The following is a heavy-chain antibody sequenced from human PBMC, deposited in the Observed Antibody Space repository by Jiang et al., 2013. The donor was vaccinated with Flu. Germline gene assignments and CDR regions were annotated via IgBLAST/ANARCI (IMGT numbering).Heavy chain of an antibody. Sequence: KPTQTLTLTCTFSGFSLSTSGVAVGWIRQPPGKALEWLALIHWNGYKVYSPSLKTRLTITKDTSKNQVVLTMTNMDPVDTATYYCAHRLRDWTGSSCYSHWGQGTLVTVSS. CDR3: AHRLRDWTGSSCYSH. V-gene: IGHV2-5*01. CDR1: GFSLSTSGVA. D-gene: IGHD2-15*01. J-gene: IGHJ4*02. CDR2: IHWNGYK.